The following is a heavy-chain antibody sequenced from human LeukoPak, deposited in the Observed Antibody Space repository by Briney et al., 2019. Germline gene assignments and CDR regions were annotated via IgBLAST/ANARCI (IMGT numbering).Heavy chain of an antibody. CDR1: GFTFSSYA. CDR3: AKDRYRYCSSTSCYSQY. V-gene: IGHV3-23*01. Sequence: GGSLRLSCAASGFTFSSYAMSWVRQAPGKGLEWVSAISGSGGSTYYADSVKGRFTISRDNSKNTLYLQMNSLRAEDTAVYYCAKDRYRYCSSTSCYSQYWGQGTLVSVSS. D-gene: IGHD2-2*01. CDR2: ISGSGGST. J-gene: IGHJ4*02.